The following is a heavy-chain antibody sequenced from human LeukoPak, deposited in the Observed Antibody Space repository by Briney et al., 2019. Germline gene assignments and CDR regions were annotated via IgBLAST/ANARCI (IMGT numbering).Heavy chain of an antibody. CDR1: GGSISSGDYY. CDR3: AMGDTAMVTRYFDY. J-gene: IGHJ4*02. V-gene: IGHV4-30-4*01. CDR2: IYYSGST. D-gene: IGHD5-18*01. Sequence: PSETLSLTCTVSGGSISSGDYYWGWIRQPPGKGLEWIGYIYYSGSTYYNPSLKSRVTISLDTSKTQFSLKLSYVAAADTAVYYCAMGDTAMVTRYFDYWGEGTLVTVSS.